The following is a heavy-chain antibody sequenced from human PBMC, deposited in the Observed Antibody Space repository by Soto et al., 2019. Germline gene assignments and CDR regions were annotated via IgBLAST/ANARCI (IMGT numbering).Heavy chain of an antibody. Sequence: QVQLVQSGAEAKPPGASVKVSCKASGYTFTGHYMHWVRQVSGKRLEHLGWLKSDNGGTYYAPKFQGSVTFTRDTSTSTAYMELNGLQSDDTAVYFCARDLCPLGSGTACPLYGLDIWGQGTTVVVS. J-gene: IGHJ6*02. D-gene: IGHD3-10*01. CDR2: LKSDNGGT. CDR1: GYTFTGHY. CDR3: ARDLCPLGSGTACPLYGLDI. V-gene: IGHV1-2*02.